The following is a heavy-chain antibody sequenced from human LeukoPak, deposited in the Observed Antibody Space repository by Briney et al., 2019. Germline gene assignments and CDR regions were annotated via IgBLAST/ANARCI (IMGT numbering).Heavy chain of an antibody. D-gene: IGHD3-22*01. CDR1: GGSISSYY. Sequence: PSETLSLTCTVSGGSISSYYWSWIRQPPGKGLEWIGYIYYSGSTNYNPSLKSRVTISVDTSKNQFSLKLSSVTAADTAVYYCATEGYYDSSGYYAFDIWGQGTMVTVSS. V-gene: IGHV4-59*01. CDR2: IYYSGST. CDR3: ATEGYYDSSGYYAFDI. J-gene: IGHJ3*02.